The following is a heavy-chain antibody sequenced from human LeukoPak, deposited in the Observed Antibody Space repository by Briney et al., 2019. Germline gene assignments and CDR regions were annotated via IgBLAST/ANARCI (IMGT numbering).Heavy chain of an antibody. D-gene: IGHD5-18*01. V-gene: IGHV3-30*18. CDR1: GFTFSSYG. J-gene: IGHJ4*02. Sequence: GGSLRLSCAASGFTFSSYGMHWVRQAPGKGLEWVAVISHDGSNKYYADSVKGRFTISKDNSKNTLYLQMNSLRAEDTAVYYCAKDLGQLWTHFDYWGQGTLVTVSS. CDR2: ISHDGSNK. CDR3: AKDLGQLWTHFDY.